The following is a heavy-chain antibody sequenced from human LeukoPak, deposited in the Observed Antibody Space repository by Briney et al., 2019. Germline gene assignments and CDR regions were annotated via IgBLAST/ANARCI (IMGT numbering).Heavy chain of an antibody. CDR1: GFTFSTYG. D-gene: IGHD6-19*01. J-gene: IGHJ3*02. Sequence: GGSLRLSCAASGFTFSTYGMHWVRQAPGKGLEWVAFIRYDGSNKYYADSVKGRFTISRDNSKNTVYLQMNSLRAEDTAVYYCAKGLEQWLVYDAFDIWGQGTMVTASS. V-gene: IGHV3-30*02. CDR3: AKGLEQWLVYDAFDI. CDR2: IRYDGSNK.